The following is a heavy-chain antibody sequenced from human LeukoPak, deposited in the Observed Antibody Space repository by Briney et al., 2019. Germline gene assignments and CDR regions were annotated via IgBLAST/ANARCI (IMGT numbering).Heavy chain of an antibody. CDR1: GFTFSSYW. CDR3: ARDPPSAYTSPWFYFDY. CDR2: IKEDGSRN. Sequence: GGSLRLSCAASGFTFSSYWMSWVRQAPGKGLEWVANIKEDGSRNHYVDSVKGRFTISRDNAKSSLYLQMNSLRVEDTAVYYCARDPPSAYTSPWFYFDYWGQGTLVTVSS. J-gene: IGHJ4*02. V-gene: IGHV3-7*05. D-gene: IGHD6-6*01.